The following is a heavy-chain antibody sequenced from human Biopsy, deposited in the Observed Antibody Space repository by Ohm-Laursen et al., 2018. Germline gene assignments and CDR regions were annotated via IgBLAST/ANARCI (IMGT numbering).Heavy chain of an antibody. CDR2: IHGDERSA. CDR3: ARVGVTAAGDQ. CDR1: GFTFSRSV. J-gene: IGHJ4*02. Sequence: SLRLSCSASGFTFSRSVMHWVRQAPGKGLMWVSRIHGDERSATYAEPVKGRFTISRDNAKNTLHLQMNNLRVEDTAVYYCARVGVTAAGDQWGQGTLVTVSS. D-gene: IGHD6-13*01. V-gene: IGHV3-74*03.